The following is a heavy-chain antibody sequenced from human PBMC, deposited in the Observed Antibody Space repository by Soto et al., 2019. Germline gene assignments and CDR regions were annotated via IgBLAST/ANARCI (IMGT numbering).Heavy chain of an antibody. J-gene: IGHJ6*02. Sequence: SETLSLTCTVSGHSISSSSYYWGWFRQSPGKGLEWIGSLHSTGTTYYNPSLKSRVTTFVDTSRNQFSLRADSVTAADTAVYYCGGHDWSRFYGMDVWGQGTTVTVSS. V-gene: IGHV4-39*01. CDR1: GHSISSSSYY. CDR2: LHSTGTT. D-gene: IGHD2-2*01. CDR3: GGHDWSRFYGMDV.